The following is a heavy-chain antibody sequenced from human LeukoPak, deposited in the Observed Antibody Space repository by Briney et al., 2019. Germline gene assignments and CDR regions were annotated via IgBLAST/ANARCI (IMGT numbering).Heavy chain of an antibody. CDR3: ARRRGYSYGYGR. J-gene: IGHJ4*02. Sequence: PTETLSLTCTVHGGSFSGYYWSWIRQTPGKGLERIGEINHSGSPNYNPSLKSRVTISVDTSKNQFSLKLSSVTAADTAVYYCARRRGYSYGYGRWGQGTLVTVSS. D-gene: IGHD5-18*01. CDR2: INHSGSP. CDR1: GGSFSGYY. V-gene: IGHV4-34*01.